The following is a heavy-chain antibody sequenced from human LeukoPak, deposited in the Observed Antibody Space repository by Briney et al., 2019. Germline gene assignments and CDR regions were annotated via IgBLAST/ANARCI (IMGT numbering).Heavy chain of an antibody. CDR2: IFHSGST. CDR1: GDSISSTNW. D-gene: IGHD4-17*01. J-gene: IGHJ1*01. Sequence: SGTLSLTCAVSGDSISSTNWWSWVRQPPGKGLEWIGEIFHSGSTNYNPSLTSRVTISVDKSKNQFSLKMSSVTAADTAVYYCARGEDGDYYFQHWGQGTLVTVSS. V-gene: IGHV4-4*02. CDR3: ARGEDGDYYFQH.